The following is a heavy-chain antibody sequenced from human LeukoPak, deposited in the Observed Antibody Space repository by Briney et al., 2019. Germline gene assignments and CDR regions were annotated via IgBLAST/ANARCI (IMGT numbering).Heavy chain of an antibody. J-gene: IGHJ3*02. D-gene: IGHD2-8*01. CDR1: GGSISSGSYY. CDR3: ARVPFTKTRGAFDI. Sequence: SQTLSLTCTVSGGSISSGSYYWSWIRQPAGKGLEWIGRIYTSGSTNCNPSLKSRVTISVDTSKNQFSLKLSSVTAADTAVYYCARVPFTKTRGAFDIWGQGTMVTVSS. V-gene: IGHV4-61*02. CDR2: IYTSGST.